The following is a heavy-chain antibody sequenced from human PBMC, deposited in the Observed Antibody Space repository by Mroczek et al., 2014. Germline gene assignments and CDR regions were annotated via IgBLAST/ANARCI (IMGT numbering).Heavy chain of an antibody. CDR3: AREGPLQAVGMDV. J-gene: IGHJ6*02. CDR2: IYTSGST. V-gene: IGHV4-61*02. Sequence: QVQLQQWGPGLVKPSQTLSLTCTVSGGSISSGSYYWSWIRQPAGKGLEWIGRIYTSGSTNYNPSLKSRVTISVDTSKNQFSLKLSSVTAADTAVYYCAREGPLQAVGMDVWGQGTTVTVSS. CDR1: GGSISSGSYY. D-gene: IGHD4-11*01.